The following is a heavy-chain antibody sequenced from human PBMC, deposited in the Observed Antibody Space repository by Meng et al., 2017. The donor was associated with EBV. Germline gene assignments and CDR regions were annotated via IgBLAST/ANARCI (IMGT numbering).Heavy chain of an antibody. J-gene: IGHJ5*01. D-gene: IGHD6-13*01. CDR1: VGSISSSSYY. CDR3: ARHVLFIAAAGTGWFDS. V-gene: IGHV4-39*01. Sequence: LQLQESGPGLVTPSXTLSLTCTAAVGSISSSSYYWGWFRQPSGKGLEWIGSIYYSGSTYYNPSLKSRVTISVDTSKNQFSLKLSSVTAADTAVYYCARHVLFIAAAGTGWFDSWGQGTLGTVSS. CDR2: IYYSGST.